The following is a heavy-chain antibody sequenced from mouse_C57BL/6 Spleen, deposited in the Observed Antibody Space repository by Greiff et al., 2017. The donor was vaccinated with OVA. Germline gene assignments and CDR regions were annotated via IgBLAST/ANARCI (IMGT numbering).Heavy chain of an antibody. D-gene: IGHD4-1*01. J-gene: IGHJ2*01. CDR1: GYTFTDYY. Sequence: EVQLQQSGPELVKPGASVKISCKASGYTFTDYYMNWVKQSHGKSLEWIGDINPNNGGTSYNQKLKGKATLTVNNSSSTAYKELRRLTSEDSAVYDCARASWDVYFYYWGQGTTLTVSS. CDR2: INPNNGGT. V-gene: IGHV1-26*01. CDR3: ARASWDVYFYY.